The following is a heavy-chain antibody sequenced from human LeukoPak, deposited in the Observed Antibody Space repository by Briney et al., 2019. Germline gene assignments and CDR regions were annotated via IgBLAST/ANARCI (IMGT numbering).Heavy chain of an antibody. CDR1: GFTFRDYS. V-gene: IGHV3-48*01. D-gene: IGHD5-24*01. CDR3: ARDYKYAFDN. J-gene: IGHJ4*02. Sequence: GGSLRLSCAASGFTFRDYSMNWVRQAPGKGLEWISYIGIDSGNPNSADSVKGRFTISGDKAKNSLYLQMNSLRVEDTAVYYCARDYKYAFDNWGQGTLVTVSS. CDR2: IGIDSGNP.